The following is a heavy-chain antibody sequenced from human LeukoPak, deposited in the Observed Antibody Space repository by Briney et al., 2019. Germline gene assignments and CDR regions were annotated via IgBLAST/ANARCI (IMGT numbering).Heavy chain of an antibody. CDR2: IYYSGST. V-gene: IGHV4-31*03. Sequence: SETLSLTCTVSGGSISSGGYCWSWIRQHPGKGLEWIGYIYYSGSTYYNPSLKSRVTISVDTSKNQFSLKLSSVTAADTAVYYCARDRSPYYYYGMDVWGQGTTVTVSS. J-gene: IGHJ6*02. CDR3: ARDRSPYYYYGMDV. CDR1: GGSISSGGYC.